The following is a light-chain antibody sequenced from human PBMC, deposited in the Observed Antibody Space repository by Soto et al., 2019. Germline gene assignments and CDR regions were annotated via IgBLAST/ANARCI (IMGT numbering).Light chain of an antibody. J-gene: IGKJ1*01. CDR2: RAS. CDR3: QQYNNWPGT. V-gene: IGKV3-15*01. Sequence: DILMTQSPATLSLSPGGRATLSCRASQSVSSNLAWYQQKPGQAPRLLIQRASTRATGIPARFSGSGSGTEFTLTISSLQSEDFAVCFCQQYNNWPGTFGQGTKVDIK. CDR1: QSVSSN.